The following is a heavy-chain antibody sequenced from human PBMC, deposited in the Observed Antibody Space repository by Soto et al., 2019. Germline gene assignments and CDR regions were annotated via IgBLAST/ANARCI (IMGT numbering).Heavy chain of an antibody. CDR1: GFTFSSYW. J-gene: IGHJ4*02. D-gene: IGHD3-22*01. CDR3: ARDNYYDSSGYDY. CDR2: IKQDGSEK. Sequence: GGSLRLSCAASGFTFSSYWMSWVRQAPGKGLEWVANIKQDGSEKYYVDSVKGRFTISRDNAKNSLYLQMNSLRAEDTAVYYCARDNYYDSSGYDYWGQGTLVTVSS. V-gene: IGHV3-7*05.